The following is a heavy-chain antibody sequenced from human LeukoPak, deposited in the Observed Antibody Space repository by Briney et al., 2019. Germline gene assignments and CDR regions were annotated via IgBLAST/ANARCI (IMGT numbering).Heavy chain of an antibody. D-gene: IGHD3-22*01. CDR1: GGSISSGGYY. V-gene: IGHV4-61*08. CDR3: ALVPMSYYDSSGYYLY. Sequence: PSETLSLTCTVSGGSISSGGYYWSWIRQHPGKGLEWIGYIYYSGSTNYNPSLKSRVTISVDTSKNQFSLKLSSVTAADTAVYYCALVPMSYYDSSGYYLYWGQGTLVTVSS. J-gene: IGHJ4*02. CDR2: IYYSGST.